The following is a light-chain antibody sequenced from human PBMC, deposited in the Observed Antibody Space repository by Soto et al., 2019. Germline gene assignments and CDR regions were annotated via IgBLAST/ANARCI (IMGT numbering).Light chain of an antibody. CDR3: QSYDSSLSASV. CDR2: VNN. V-gene: IGLV1-40*01. CDR1: SSNIGAGYD. Sequence: QSVLTQPPSVSGAPGQRVTISCTGSSSNIGAGYDVHWYQQVTGTAPKLLIYVNNNRPSGVPDRFYGSKSGTSASLVITGLQAEDEADYYCQSYDSSLSASVFGGGTQLTVL. J-gene: IGLJ3*02.